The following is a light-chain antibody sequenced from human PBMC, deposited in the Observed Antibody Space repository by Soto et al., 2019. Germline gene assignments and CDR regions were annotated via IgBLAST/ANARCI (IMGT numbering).Light chain of an antibody. CDR3: AAWDDSLSALYV. CDR2: RNN. J-gene: IGLJ1*01. Sequence: QSVLTQPPSASGTPGQRVTISCSGSSSNIGSNYVYWYQQLPGTAPKLLIYRNNQRPSGVPDRFSGSKSGTSASLAISGLRSEDAADYYCAAWDDSLSALYVFGTGTKVTVL. CDR1: SSNIGSNY. V-gene: IGLV1-47*01.